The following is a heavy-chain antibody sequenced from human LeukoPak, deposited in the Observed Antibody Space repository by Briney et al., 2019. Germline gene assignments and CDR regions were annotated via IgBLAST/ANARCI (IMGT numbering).Heavy chain of an antibody. V-gene: IGHV3-33*08. J-gene: IGHJ4*02. Sequence: GGSLRLSCAASGFTFSSYGMHWVRQAPGKGLEWVAVIWYDGSNKYYADSVKGRFTISRDNSKNTLYLQMNSLRAEDTAVHCCARELGPYYFDYWGQGTLVTVSS. CDR3: ARELGPYYFDY. CDR2: IWYDGSNK. CDR1: GFTFSSYG.